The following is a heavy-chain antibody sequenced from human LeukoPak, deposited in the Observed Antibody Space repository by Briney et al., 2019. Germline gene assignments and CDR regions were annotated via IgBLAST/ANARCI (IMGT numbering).Heavy chain of an antibody. D-gene: IGHD4-17*01. V-gene: IGHV3-15*01. CDR3: TTPANYGAFDY. CDR1: GFTFSNAW. J-gene: IGHJ4*02. CDR2: IKSKTDGGTT. Sequence: GGSLRLSCAASGFTFSNAWMSWVRQAPGKGLEWVGRIKSKTDGGTTDYAAPVKGRFTISRDDSKNTLYLQMNSPKTEDTAVYYCTTPANYGAFDYWGQGTLVTVSS.